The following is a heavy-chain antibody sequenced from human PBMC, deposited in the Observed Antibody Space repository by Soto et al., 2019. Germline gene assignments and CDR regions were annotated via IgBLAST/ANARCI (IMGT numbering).Heavy chain of an antibody. CDR3: AKGYGMDV. CDR2: IRAYNGNT. V-gene: IGHV1-18*01. Sequence: QVQLVQSGAEVKKPGASVKVSCKASGYTFTSYGISWVRQAPAQGLEWIGWIRAYNGNTNYSQNHQGRDTMTTATSTSTASMQLKNVGSDDTAVYYWAKGYGMDVLGQGTTVTVSS. CDR1: GYTFTSYG. J-gene: IGHJ6*02.